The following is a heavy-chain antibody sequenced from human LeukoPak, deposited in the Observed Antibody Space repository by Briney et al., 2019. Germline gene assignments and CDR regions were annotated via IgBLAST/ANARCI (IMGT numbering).Heavy chain of an antibody. CDR2: TYPGDSNT. D-gene: IGHD2-15*01. CDR3: VRSPACSSGTCYPNWFDP. J-gene: IGHJ5*02. CDR1: GYSFTNDW. Sequence: GESLKISCKGSGYSFTNDWIGWVRQMPGKGLEWMGITYPGDSNTRYSPSFQGQVTISADKSISSAYLQWSSLKASDTAMYYCVRSPACSSGTCYPNWFDPWGQGTLVTVSS. V-gene: IGHV5-51*01.